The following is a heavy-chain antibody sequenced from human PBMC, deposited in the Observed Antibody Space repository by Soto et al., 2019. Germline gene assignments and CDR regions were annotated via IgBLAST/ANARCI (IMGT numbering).Heavy chain of an antibody. CDR3: ATSEMTYNWND. CDR2: ISGSGEMT. D-gene: IGHD1-1*01. V-gene: IGHV3-23*01. CDR1: GFTFRGDA. J-gene: IGHJ4*02. Sequence: EVQLLESGGDLVQPGGSLRLACAASGFTFRGDAMSWVRQAPGKGLEWVSSISGSGEMTHYAESVKGRFTISRDNSKNPLYLQMESLRAEDTALYYCATSEMTYNWNDWGQGTLVTVSS.